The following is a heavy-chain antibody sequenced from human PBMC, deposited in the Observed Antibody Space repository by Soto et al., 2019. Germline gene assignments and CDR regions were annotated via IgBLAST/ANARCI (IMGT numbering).Heavy chain of an antibody. CDR2: IYYSGST. CDR3: ARARGSGSYSYTADAFDI. Sequence: SETLSLTCTVSGGCISSYYWSWIRQPPGKGLEWIGYIYYSGSTNYNPSLKSRVTISVDTSKNQFSLKLSSVTAADTAVYYRARARGSGSYSYTADAFDIWAQGTMVTVSS. J-gene: IGHJ3*02. D-gene: IGHD3-10*01. CDR1: GGCISSYY. V-gene: IGHV4-59*01.